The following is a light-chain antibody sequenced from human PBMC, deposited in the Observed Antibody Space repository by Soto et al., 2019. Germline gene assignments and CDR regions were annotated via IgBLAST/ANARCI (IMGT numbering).Light chain of an antibody. J-gene: IGKJ1*01. CDR1: PGISNY. V-gene: IGKV1-27*01. CDR3: QSYASDPT. CDR2: AAS. Sequence: DIQMTQSPSSLSASVGDRVTITCRASPGISNYLAWYQQKPLKGPNLLIYAASTLQSGVPSRFSGSGFGTEFTLTISSLQPGDVATYYCQSYASDPTFGQGTKVEI.